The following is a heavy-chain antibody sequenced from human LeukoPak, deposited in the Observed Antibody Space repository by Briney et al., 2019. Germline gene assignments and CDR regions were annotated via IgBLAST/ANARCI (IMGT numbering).Heavy chain of an antibody. D-gene: IGHD2-2*01. V-gene: IGHV3-30-3*01. CDR2: ISYDGSNK. CDR1: GFTFSSYA. CDR3: ASSWYAY. Sequence: PGGSLRLSCAASGFTFSSYAMHWVRQAPGKGLEWVAVISYDGSNKYYADSVKGRFTISRDNSKNTLYLQMNSLRAEDTAVYYCASSWYAYWGQGTLVTVSS. J-gene: IGHJ4*02.